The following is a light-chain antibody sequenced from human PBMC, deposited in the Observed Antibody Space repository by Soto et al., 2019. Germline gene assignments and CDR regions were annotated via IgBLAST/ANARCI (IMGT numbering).Light chain of an antibody. J-gene: IGLJ1*01. CDR2: EVT. CDR1: SSDVGSYNL. Sequence: QSVLTQPASVSGSPGQSITISCTGTSSDVGSYNLVSWYQHHPGKAPNLIIYEVTRRPSGISNRFSGSKSGNTASLTISGLQAEDEADYYCCSYAGSNTYVFGTGTKVTVL. CDR3: CSYAGSNTYV. V-gene: IGLV2-23*02.